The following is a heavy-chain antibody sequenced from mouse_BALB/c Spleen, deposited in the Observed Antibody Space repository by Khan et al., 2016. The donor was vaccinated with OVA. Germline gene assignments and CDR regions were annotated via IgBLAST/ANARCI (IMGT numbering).Heavy chain of an antibody. CDR1: GYTFTSYT. V-gene: IGHV1-4*01. Sequence: VQLQQSGAELVKPGASVKMSCKASGYTFTSYTMHWVKQRPGQVLEWIGYINPSSGYTKYNQKFKDKATLTADKSSSTAYMQLSSLTYEDSAVYYCARKSTRASYWGQGPTLTVSS. CDR2: INPSSGYT. J-gene: IGHJ2*01. D-gene: IGHD3-3*01. CDR3: ARKSTRASY.